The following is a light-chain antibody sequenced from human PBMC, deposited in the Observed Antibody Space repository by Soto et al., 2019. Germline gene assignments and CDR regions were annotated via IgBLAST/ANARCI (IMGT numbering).Light chain of an antibody. CDR1: QSIGSW. CDR2: KAT. V-gene: IGKV1-5*03. J-gene: IGKJ2*01. CDR3: QQYNDFQYT. Sequence: DIQMTQSPSTLSASVGDGVTITCRASQSIGSWLAWYQQKPGKAPKLLIYKATNLQSGVPSWFSGSGSGTDFSLTISSLQPVDSATYYCQQYNDFQYTFGQGTKLEI.